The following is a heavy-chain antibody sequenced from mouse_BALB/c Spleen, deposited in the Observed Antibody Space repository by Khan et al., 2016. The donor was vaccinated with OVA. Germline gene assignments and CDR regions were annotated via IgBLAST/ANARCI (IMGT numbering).Heavy chain of an antibody. D-gene: IGHD1-1*01. CDR1: GISITSGNYR. CDR2: IYYSGTV. J-gene: IGHJ1*01. CDR3: ARDYGSLYLYLDV. V-gene: IGHV3-5*02. Sequence: QLEESGPGLVKPSQTVSLTCTVTGISITSGNYRWSWIRQFPGNKLEWIGNIYYSGTVTYNPSLTSRTTITKDTSKNHFFLEMNSLTAEDTDTYYCARDYGSLYLYLDVWGAATTVTVSS.